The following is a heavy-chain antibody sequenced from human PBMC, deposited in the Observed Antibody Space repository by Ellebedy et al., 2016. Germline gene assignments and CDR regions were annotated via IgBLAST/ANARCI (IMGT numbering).Heavy chain of an antibody. J-gene: IGHJ4*02. CDR1: GYTFTSYD. V-gene: IGHV1-8*01. Sequence: ASVKVSCKASGYTFTSYDINWVRQATGQGLEWMGWMNPNSGNTDYAQKLQGRVTMTTDTSTSTAYMELRSLRSDDTAVYYCARASYYYDSSGYYSPFDYWGQGTLVTVSS. CDR2: MNPNSGNT. CDR3: ARASYYYDSSGYYSPFDY. D-gene: IGHD3-22*01.